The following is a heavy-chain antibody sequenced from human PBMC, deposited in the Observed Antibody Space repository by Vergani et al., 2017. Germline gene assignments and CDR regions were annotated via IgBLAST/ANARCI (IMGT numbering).Heavy chain of an antibody. CDR3: AAQGPYDFWSGHLNYYYYGMDV. D-gene: IGHD3-3*01. V-gene: IGHV3-30*02. J-gene: IGHJ6*02. CDR2: IRYDGINK. Sequence: QVQLVESGGGVVQPGGSLRLSCAASGFTFSSYGMHWVRQAPGKGLEWVAFIRYDGINKYYADSVKGRFTISRDNSKNTLYLQMNSLRAEDTAVYYCAAQGPYDFWSGHLNYYYYGMDVWGQGTTVTVSS. CDR1: GFTFSSYG.